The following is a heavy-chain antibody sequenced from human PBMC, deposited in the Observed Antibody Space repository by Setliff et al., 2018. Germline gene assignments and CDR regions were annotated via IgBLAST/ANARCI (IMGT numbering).Heavy chain of an antibody. CDR2: VRFDGTYK. Sequence: GESLKISCAASGFVFGTYGMHWVRQAPGKGLDWVASVRFDGTYKVYGDSVRGRFTISRDNSNNTLHLHMNSLRAEDTAVYYCAKQVVVYVYDGIFGYFDFWGQGTLVTVSS. V-gene: IGHV3-30*02. D-gene: IGHD2-8*02. CDR3: AKQVVVYVYDGIFGYFDF. J-gene: IGHJ4*02. CDR1: GFVFGTYG.